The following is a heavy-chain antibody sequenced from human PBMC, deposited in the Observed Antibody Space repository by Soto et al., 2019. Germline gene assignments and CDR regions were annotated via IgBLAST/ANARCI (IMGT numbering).Heavy chain of an antibody. D-gene: IGHD3-16*01. V-gene: IGHV1-69*01. CDR2: IIPIFGTA. Sequence: QVQLVQSGAEVKKPGSSVKVSCKASGGTFSSYAISWVRQAPGQGLEWMGGIIPIFGTANYAQKVQGRVTITADESTSKAYMALSSLRSEDTGVYCCARGALGDYVWGSRYWGQGTLVTVSS. J-gene: IGHJ4*02. CDR3: ARGALGDYVWGSRY. CDR1: GGTFSSYA.